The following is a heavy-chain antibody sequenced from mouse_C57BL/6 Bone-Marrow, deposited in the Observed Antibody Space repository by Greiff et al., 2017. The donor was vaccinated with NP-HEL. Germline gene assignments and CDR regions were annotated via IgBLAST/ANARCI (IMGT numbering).Heavy chain of an antibody. V-gene: IGHV1-15*01. CDR3: TRSSLITTVVPYYFDY. Sequence: VQLVESGAELVRPGASVTLSCKASGYTFTDYEMHWVKQTPVHGLEWIGAIDPETGGTAYNQKFKGKAILTADKSSSTAYMELRSLTSEDSAVYYCTRSSLITTVVPYYFDYWGQGTTLTVSS. CDR2: IDPETGGT. CDR1: GYTFTDYE. J-gene: IGHJ2*01. D-gene: IGHD1-1*01.